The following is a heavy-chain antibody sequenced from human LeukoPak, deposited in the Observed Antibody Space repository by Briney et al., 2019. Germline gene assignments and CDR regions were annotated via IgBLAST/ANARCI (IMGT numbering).Heavy chain of an antibody. D-gene: IGHD3-3*01. Sequence: GSLRLSCAASGFTFSSYAMSWVRQPPGKGLEWIGSIYYSGSTYYNPSLKSRVTISVDTSKNQFSLKLSSVTAADTAVYYCARLAGTIFGVVIMSIYWFDPWGQGTLVTVSS. CDR2: IYYSGST. CDR1: GFTFSSYA. J-gene: IGHJ5*02. V-gene: IGHV4-39*01. CDR3: ARLAGTIFGVVIMSIYWFDP.